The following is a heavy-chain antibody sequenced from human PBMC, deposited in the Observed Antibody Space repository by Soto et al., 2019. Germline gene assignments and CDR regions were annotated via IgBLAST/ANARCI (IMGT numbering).Heavy chain of an antibody. CDR1: GFNFSSYA. V-gene: IGHV3-23*01. Sequence: LRLSCAASGFNFSSYAMSWVRQAPGKGLEWVSTIRGSGGSPYHAGSVKGRFTISRDNSKNTLYLQMNSLRAEDTAVYYCAIQDSGYDSPLDYWGQGTLVTVSS. D-gene: IGHD5-12*01. J-gene: IGHJ4*02. CDR2: IRGSGGSP. CDR3: AIQDSGYDSPLDY.